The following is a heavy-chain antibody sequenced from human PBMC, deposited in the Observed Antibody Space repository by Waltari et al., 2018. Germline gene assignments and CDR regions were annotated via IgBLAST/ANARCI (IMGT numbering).Heavy chain of an antibody. CDR3: ARDNPPPGRLDFDY. D-gene: IGHD3-10*01. Sequence: EVQLVESGGGLVQPGGSLRLSCAASGFTFSRSSMNWVRQAPGKWLEWVSYISSSSSTIYYADSVKGRFTISRDNAKNSLYLQMNSLRAEDTAVYYCARDNPPPGRLDFDYWGQGTLVTVSS. CDR1: GFTFSRSS. V-gene: IGHV3-48*01. J-gene: IGHJ4*02. CDR2: ISSSSSTI.